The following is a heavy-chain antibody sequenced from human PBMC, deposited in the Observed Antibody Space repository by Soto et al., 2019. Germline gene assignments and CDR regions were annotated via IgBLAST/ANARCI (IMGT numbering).Heavy chain of an antibody. V-gene: IGHV4-59*01. CDR3: ARTDSGSYGGHFDY. CDR2: IYNSGST. Sequence: SETLSLTCTVSGGSISSYYWSWIRQPPGKGLEWIGYIYNSGSTNYNPSLKSRVTISVDTSKNQFSLKLSSVTAADTAVYYCARTDSGSYGGHFDYWGQGALVTVSS. D-gene: IGHD1-26*01. CDR1: GGSISSYY. J-gene: IGHJ4*02.